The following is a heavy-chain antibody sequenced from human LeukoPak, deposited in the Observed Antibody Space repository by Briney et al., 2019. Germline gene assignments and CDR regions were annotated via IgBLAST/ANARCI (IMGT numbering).Heavy chain of an antibody. J-gene: IGHJ3*02. V-gene: IGHV5-10-1*01. Sequence: GESLKISCKGSGYSFTTYWISWVRQMPGKGLEWMGRIDPSDSYTKYSPSFQGHVTISADKSISTAYLQWSRLKASDTAMYYCARHYYDILGAFDIWGQGTMVTVSS. CDR3: ARHYYDILGAFDI. D-gene: IGHD3-22*01. CDR2: IDPSDSYT. CDR1: GYSFTTYW.